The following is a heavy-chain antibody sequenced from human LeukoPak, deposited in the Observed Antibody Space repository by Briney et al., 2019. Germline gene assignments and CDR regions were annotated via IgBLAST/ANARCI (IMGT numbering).Heavy chain of an antibody. Sequence: SETLSLTCTVSGGFINSYYWSWIRQPAGKGLEWIGRVYPSGITNYNPSLKSRITMSVDTSKNQFSLKLTSVTAADMAVYYCARHNGFDRGYYYYMDVWGKGTTVTVSS. CDR1: GGFINSYY. D-gene: IGHD3-9*01. CDR3: ARHNGFDRGYYYYMDV. J-gene: IGHJ6*03. V-gene: IGHV4-4*07. CDR2: VYPSGIT.